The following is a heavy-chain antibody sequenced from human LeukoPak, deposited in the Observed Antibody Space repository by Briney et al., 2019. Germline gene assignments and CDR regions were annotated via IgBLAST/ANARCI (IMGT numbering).Heavy chain of an antibody. Sequence: GGSLRLSCAASGFTFSSYGMHWVRQAPGKGLEWVAVISYDGSNKYYEDSVKGRFTISRDKSKNTLYLQMNSLRAEDTAVYYCAKASGVPWADYGFDIWGQGTVVTVSS. CDR1: GFTFSSYG. CDR3: AKASGVPWADYGFDI. V-gene: IGHV3-30*18. D-gene: IGHD3-10*01. J-gene: IGHJ3*02. CDR2: ISYDGSNK.